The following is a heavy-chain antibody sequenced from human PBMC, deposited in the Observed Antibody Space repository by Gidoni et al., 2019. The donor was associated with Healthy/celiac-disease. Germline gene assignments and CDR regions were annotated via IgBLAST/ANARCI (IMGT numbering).Heavy chain of an antibody. V-gene: IGHV4-34*01. Sequence: QVQLQQWGAGLLKPSETLSLTCAVYGGSFSGYYWSWIRQPPGKGLEWIGEINHSGSTNYNPSLKSRVTISVDTSKNQFSLKLSSVTAADTAVYYCARGRGNRHNWFDPWGQGTLVTVSS. D-gene: IGHD3-16*01. CDR2: INHSGST. J-gene: IGHJ5*02. CDR3: ARGRGNRHNWFDP. CDR1: GGSFSGYY.